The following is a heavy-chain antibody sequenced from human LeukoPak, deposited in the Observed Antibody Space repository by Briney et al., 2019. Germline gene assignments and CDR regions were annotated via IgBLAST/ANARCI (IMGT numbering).Heavy chain of an antibody. CDR3: ARAGYCTGGVCYPDAFDI. CDR2: INHSEST. V-gene: IGHV4-34*01. J-gene: IGHJ3*02. CDR1: GGSFSGYY. Sequence: PSETLSLTCAVYGGSFSGYYWSWIRQPPGKGLEWIGEINHSESTNYNPSLKSRVTISVDTSKNQFSLKLSSVTAADTAVYYCARAGYCTGGVCYPDAFDIWGQGTMVTVSS. D-gene: IGHD2-8*02.